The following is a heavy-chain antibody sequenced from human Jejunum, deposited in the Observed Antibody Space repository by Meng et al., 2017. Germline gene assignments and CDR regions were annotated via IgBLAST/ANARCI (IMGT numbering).Heavy chain of an antibody. CDR2: IRPYIDAT. CDR3: ARDGFSGSYYGH. D-gene: IGHD1-26*01. CDR1: GDTCNNYA. J-gene: IGHJ4*02. Sequence: DQLGAEVTQRGPAAKVPCKSFGDTCNNYAISWVRQAPGQGLEWRGGIRPYIDATKYAPNFQGRVTITADKTTSTAYMELRGLTSDDTAVYYCARDGFSGSYYGHWGQGTLVTVSS. V-gene: IGHV1-69*06.